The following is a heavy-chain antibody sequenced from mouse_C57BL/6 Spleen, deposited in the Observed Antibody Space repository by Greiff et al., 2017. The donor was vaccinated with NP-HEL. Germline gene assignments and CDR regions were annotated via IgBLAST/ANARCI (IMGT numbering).Heavy chain of an antibody. Sequence: QVQLQQPGTELVKPGASVKLSCKASGYTFTSYWMHWVKQRPGQGLEWIGNINPSNGGTNYNETFKCKATLPVDKSSSTAYMQLSSLTSEDSAVYSGARWWLRKAYGYWGQGATLTVST. CDR3: ARWWLRKAYGY. CDR1: GYTFTSYW. V-gene: IGHV1-53*01. CDR2: INPSNGGT. J-gene: IGHJ2*01. D-gene: IGHD2-2*01.